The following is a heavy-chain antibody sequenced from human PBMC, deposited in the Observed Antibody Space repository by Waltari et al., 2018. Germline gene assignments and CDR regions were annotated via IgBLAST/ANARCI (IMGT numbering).Heavy chain of an antibody. CDR2: TSDDGGDI. J-gene: IGHJ6*02. CDR3: ARDVEAARRYYYFGMDA. V-gene: IGHV3-30*01. CDR1: GFTFHPVA. Sequence: VPLVQSGRGVVGAGRSLPLSCERTGFTFHPVAFTWLRQAPGKGLEWVAVTSDDGGDIKYADSVKSRFTISRDNPKNTVYLQMNSLKPEDSGVYYCARDVEAARRYYYFGMDAWGQGTTVTVSS. D-gene: IGHD3-22*01.